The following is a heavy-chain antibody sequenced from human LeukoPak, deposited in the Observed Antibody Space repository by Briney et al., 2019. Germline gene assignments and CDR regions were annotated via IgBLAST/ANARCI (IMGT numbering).Heavy chain of an antibody. CDR2: IYHSGST. CDR3: ARFPFYGGNGGKGFDY. Sequence: SGTLSLTCAVSGGSISSSNWWSWVRQPPGKGLEWIGEIYHSGSTNYNPSLKSRVTISVDTSKNQFSLKLSSVTAADTAVYYCARFPFYGGNGGKGFDYWGQGTLVTVSS. J-gene: IGHJ4*02. CDR1: GGSISSSNW. V-gene: IGHV4-4*02. D-gene: IGHD4-23*01.